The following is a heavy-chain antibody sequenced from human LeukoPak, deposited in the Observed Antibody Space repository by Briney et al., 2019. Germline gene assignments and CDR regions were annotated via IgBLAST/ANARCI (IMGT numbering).Heavy chain of an antibody. CDR2: IIPIFGTA. V-gene: IGHV1-69*05. D-gene: IGHD2-21*01. CDR1: GGTFSSYA. CDR3: ARSRDPDDAFDI. J-gene: IGHJ3*02. Sequence: GASVKVSCKASGGTFSSYAISWVRQAPGQGLEWMGGIIPIFGTANYAQKFQGRVTITTDESTSTAYMELSSLRSEDTAVYYCARSRDPDDAFDIWGQGTMVTVSS.